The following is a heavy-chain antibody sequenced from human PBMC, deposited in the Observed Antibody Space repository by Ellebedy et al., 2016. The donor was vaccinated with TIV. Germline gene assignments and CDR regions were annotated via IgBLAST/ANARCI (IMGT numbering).Heavy chain of an antibody. CDR3: AKDSSSSPYYYMDV. CDR1: GFTFDDYA. J-gene: IGHJ6*03. V-gene: IGHV3-9*01. D-gene: IGHD6-6*01. Sequence: GGSLRLSXAASGFTFDDYAMHWVRQAPGKGLEWVSGISWNSGSIGYADSVKGRFTISRDNAKNSLYLQMNSLRAEDTALYYCAKDSSSSPYYYMDVWGKGTTATVSS. CDR2: ISWNSGSI.